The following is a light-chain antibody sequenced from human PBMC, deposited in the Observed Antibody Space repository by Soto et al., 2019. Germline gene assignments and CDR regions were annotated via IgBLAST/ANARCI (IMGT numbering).Light chain of an antibody. CDR3: ISYAGSDNLGV. Sequence: QSALTQPPSASGSPGQSVTISCTGTSSDVGGYNYVSWYQQHPDKAPRLMIYEVTKRPSGVPDRFSGSKSGNTASLTVSGLQAEDEADYYCISYAGSDNLGVFGTGTKLTVL. V-gene: IGLV2-8*01. CDR2: EVT. CDR1: SSDVGGYNY. J-gene: IGLJ1*01.